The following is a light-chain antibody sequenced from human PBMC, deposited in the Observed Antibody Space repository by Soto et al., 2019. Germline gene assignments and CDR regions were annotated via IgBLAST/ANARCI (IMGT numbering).Light chain of an antibody. CDR2: GAS. V-gene: IGKV3-15*01. Sequence: EIVMTQSPATLSVSPGETATLSCRASQSVSNNVAWYQQKPGQAPRLLILGASTRATGIPARFSGSGSGTEFTPSISSLQSEDFAVYYCKQYKEWPPFTFGQGTRLEIK. J-gene: IGKJ5*01. CDR1: QSVSNN. CDR3: KQYKEWPPFT.